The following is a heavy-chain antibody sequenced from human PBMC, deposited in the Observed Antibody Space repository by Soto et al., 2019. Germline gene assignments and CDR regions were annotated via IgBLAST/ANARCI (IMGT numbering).Heavy chain of an antibody. Sequence: GGSLRLSCAASGFTFGTYAMHWVRQAPGKGLEWVAVISYDGSNKYYADSVKGRFTISRDNSKNTLYLQMNSLRAEDTAVFYCARLDNNWAFDYWGQGTLVTVSS. D-gene: IGHD1-1*01. CDR3: ARLDNNWAFDY. J-gene: IGHJ4*02. CDR1: GFTFGTYA. V-gene: IGHV3-30-3*01. CDR2: ISYDGSNK.